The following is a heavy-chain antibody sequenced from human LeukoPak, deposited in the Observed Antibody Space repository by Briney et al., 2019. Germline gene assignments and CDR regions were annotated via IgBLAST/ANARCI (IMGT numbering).Heavy chain of an antibody. CDR2: INAGNGNT. D-gene: IGHD3-9*01. J-gene: IGHJ5*02. V-gene: IGHV1-3*03. Sequence: ASVKVSCKASGYTFTSYAMHWVRQAPGQRLEWMGWINAGNGNTKYSQEFQGRVTITRDMSTSTAYMELSSLRSEDTAVYYCAASTFSLRRWLLYEPFDPWGQGTLVTVSS. CDR3: AASTFSLRRWLLYEPFDP. CDR1: GYTFTSYA.